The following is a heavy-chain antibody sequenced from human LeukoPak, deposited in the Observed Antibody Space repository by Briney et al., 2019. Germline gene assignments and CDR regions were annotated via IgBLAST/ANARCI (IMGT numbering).Heavy chain of an antibody. CDR2: IYSGGST. CDR3: ARDLTLAVAGTYYYYGMDV. J-gene: IGHJ6*02. CDR1: GFTLSSNY. D-gene: IGHD6-19*01. V-gene: IGHV3-66*01. Sequence: GGSLRLSCAASGFTLSSNYMSWVRQAPGKGLEWVSVIYSGGSTYYADSVKGRFTISRDNSKNTLYLQMNSLRAEDTAVYYCARDLTLAVAGTYYYYGMDVWGQGTTVTVSS.